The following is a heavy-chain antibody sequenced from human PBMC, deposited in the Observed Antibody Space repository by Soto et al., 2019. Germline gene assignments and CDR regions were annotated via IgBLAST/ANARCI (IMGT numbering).Heavy chain of an antibody. D-gene: IGHD3-10*01. V-gene: IGHV1-69*12. Sequence: QVQLVQSGAEVKKPGSSVKVSCKASGGTLTHYAISWVRQAPGQGLEWMGGIIPIVGTANYAQTFQGRVTINADESSRTAYLELSSLRSEDTAVYYCAIDSDMTTIGSHGFDIRGQGTMVTVSS. CDR3: AIDSDMTTIGSHGFDI. CDR2: IIPIVGTA. CDR1: GGTLTHYA. J-gene: IGHJ3*02.